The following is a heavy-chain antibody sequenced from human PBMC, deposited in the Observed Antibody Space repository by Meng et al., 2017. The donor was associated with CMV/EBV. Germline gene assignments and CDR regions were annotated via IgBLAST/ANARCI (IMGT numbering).Heavy chain of an antibody. CDR2: IWYDGSNK. Sequence: GESLKISCAASGFTFSSYGMHWVRQAPGKRLEWVADIWYDGSNKYYADSVKGRFTISRDNSKNTLYLQMTSLRAEDTAVYYCAKGSRLPEGIYYYGMDVWGQGTTVTVSS. CDR1: GFTFSSYG. V-gene: IGHV3-33*06. D-gene: IGHD2-2*01. J-gene: IGHJ6*02. CDR3: AKGSRLPEGIYYYGMDV.